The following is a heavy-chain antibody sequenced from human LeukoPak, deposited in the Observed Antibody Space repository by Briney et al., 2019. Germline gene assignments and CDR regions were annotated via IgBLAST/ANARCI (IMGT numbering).Heavy chain of an antibody. CDR2: INHSGST. J-gene: IGHJ4*02. D-gene: IGHD6-6*01. CDR3: ARGRDSSSGKKHFDY. CDR1: GGSFSGYY. Sequence: SETLSLTCAVYGGSFSGYYWSWIRQPPGKGLEWIGEINHSGSTNYNPSLKSRVTISVGTSKNQFSLKLSSVTAADTAVYYCARGRDSSSGKKHFDYWGQGTLVTVSS. V-gene: IGHV4-34*01.